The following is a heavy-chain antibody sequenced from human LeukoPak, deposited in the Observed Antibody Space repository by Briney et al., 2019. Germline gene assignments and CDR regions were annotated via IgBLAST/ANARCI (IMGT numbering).Heavy chain of an antibody. D-gene: IGHD6-13*01. V-gene: IGHV4-59*01. CDR3: AREESSSWSRAFDI. CDR2: IYYSGST. Sequence: PSETLSLTCTVSGGSISSYYWSWIRQPPGKGLEWIGYIYYSGSTNYNPSLKSRVTIPVDTSKNQFSLKLSSVTAADTAVYYCAREESSSWSRAFDIWGQGTMVTVSS. J-gene: IGHJ3*02. CDR1: GGSISSYY.